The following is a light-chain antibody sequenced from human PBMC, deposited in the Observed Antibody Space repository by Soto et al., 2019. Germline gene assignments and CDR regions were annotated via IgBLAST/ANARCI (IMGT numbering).Light chain of an antibody. CDR2: SND. CDR1: SSNIGSNL. CDR3: CSYVGDSTYV. J-gene: IGLJ1*01. V-gene: IGLV1-44*01. Sequence: QSVLTQSPSTSGTPGQQVTISCSGSSSNIGSNLANWYQHVPGRAPKLLIHSNDQRPSGIPDRFSGSKSGTSASLAISGLRSEDEADYYCCSYVGDSTYVFGTGTKLTVL.